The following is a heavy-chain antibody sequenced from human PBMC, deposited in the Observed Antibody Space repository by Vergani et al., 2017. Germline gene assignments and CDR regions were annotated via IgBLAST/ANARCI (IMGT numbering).Heavy chain of an antibody. CDR2: IYTSGST. CDR1: GGSISSYY. Sequence: QVQLQESGPGLVKPSETLSLTCTVSGGSISSYYWSWIRQPAGKGLEWIGRIYTSGSTNYNPSLKSRVTMSVDTSKNQFSLKLSSVTAADTAVYYCAREIVRLRHYYYYYDMDVWGKGTTVTVSS. V-gene: IGHV4-4*07. CDR3: AREIVRLRHYYYYYDMDV. J-gene: IGHJ6*03. D-gene: IGHD5-12*01.